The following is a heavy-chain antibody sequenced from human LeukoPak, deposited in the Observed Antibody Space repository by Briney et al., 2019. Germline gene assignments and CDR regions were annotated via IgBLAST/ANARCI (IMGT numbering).Heavy chain of an antibody. V-gene: IGHV1-24*01. Sequence: ASVKVSCKVSGYTLTELSMHWVRQAPGKGLEWMGGFDPEDGETIYAQKFQGRVTMTEDTSTDTAYMELSSLRSEDTAAYYCAGRAVVRSRSRDYYYYYGMDVWGKGTTVTVSS. CDR3: AGRAVVRSRSRDYYYYYGMDV. CDR1: GYTLTELS. J-gene: IGHJ6*04. CDR2: FDPEDGET. D-gene: IGHD3-10*01.